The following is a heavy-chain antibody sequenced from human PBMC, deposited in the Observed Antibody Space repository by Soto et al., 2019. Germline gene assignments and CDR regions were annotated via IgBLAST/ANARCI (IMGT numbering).Heavy chain of an antibody. CDR3: ARVVYYDSSGYYSD. CDR2: ITPIFGTA. V-gene: IGHV1-69*06. Sequence: GASVKVSCKASGGTFSSYAISWVRQAPGQGLEWMGGITPIFGTANYAQKFQGRVTITADKSTSTAYMELSSLRSEDTAVYYCARVVYYDSSGYYSDWGQGTLVTVSS. CDR1: GGTFSSYA. D-gene: IGHD3-22*01. J-gene: IGHJ4*02.